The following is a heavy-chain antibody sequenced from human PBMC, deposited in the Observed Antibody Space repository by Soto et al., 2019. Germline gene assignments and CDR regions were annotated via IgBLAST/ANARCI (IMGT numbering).Heavy chain of an antibody. CDR1: GYTFTSYD. Sequence: QVQLVQSGAEVKRPGASVKVSCKASGYTFTSYDINWVRLATGQGLEWMGWMNPNSGNTAYAQKFQGRVTMTRNTCISTSYMELSSLRSVDTAVYYCARLKQDYAVSWGQGTLVTVSS. V-gene: IGHV1-8*01. D-gene: IGHD3-16*01. J-gene: IGHJ5*02. CDR3: ARLKQDYAVS. CDR2: MNPNSGNT.